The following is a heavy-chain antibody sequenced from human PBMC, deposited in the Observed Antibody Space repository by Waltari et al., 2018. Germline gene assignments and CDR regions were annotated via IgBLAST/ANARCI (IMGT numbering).Heavy chain of an antibody. J-gene: IGHJ4*02. CDR1: GFTFTRYW. CDR2: INQGGSDK. CDR3: ARTGDDY. Sequence: EVQLVESGGGLVQPGGSLRLSCAASGFTFTRYWMSWVRQAPGKGLEWVAKINQGGSDKNYVDSGKGRFTISRDNAKNSLYLQMNSLRAEDTAVYYCARTGDDYWGQGTLVTVSS. D-gene: IGHD1-1*01. V-gene: IGHV3-7*03.